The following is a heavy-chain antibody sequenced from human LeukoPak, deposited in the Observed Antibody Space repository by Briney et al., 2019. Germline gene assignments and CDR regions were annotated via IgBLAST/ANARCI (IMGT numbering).Heavy chain of an antibody. J-gene: IGHJ4*02. CDR2: IRYDGSNK. V-gene: IGHV3-30*02. CDR3: AKGKGTAMITGPFDY. D-gene: IGHD5-18*01. CDR1: GFTFSSYG. Sequence: GGSLRLSCAASGFTFSSYGMHWVRQAPGKGLEWVAFIRYDGSNKYYADSVKGRFTISRDNSKNTLYLQMNSLRAEDTAVYYCAKGKGTAMITGPFDYWGQGTLVTVSS.